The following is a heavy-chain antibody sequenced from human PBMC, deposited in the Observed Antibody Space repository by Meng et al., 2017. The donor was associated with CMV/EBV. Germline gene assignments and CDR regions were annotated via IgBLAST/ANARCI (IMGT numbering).Heavy chain of an antibody. CDR1: GFTVSSNY. Sequence: GGSLRLSCAASGFTVSSNYMSWVRQAPGKGLEWVANIKQDGSEKYYVDSVKGRFTISRDNAKNSLYLQMNSLRAEDTAVYYCARAEGGDYFDYWGQGTLVTVSS. CDR2: IKQDGSEK. J-gene: IGHJ4*02. V-gene: IGHV3-7*01. D-gene: IGHD1-14*01. CDR3: ARAEGGDYFDY.